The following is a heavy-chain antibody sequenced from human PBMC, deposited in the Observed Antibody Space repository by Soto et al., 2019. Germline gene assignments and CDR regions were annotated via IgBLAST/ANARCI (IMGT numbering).Heavy chain of an antibody. CDR3: ARDRAYCGGDCSRTDAFDI. Sequence: ASVKVSCKASGYTFTGYYMHWVRQAPGQGLEWMGRINPNSGGTNYAQKFQGWVTMTRDTSISTAYMELSSLRSEDTAVYYCARDRAYCGGDCSRTDAFDIWGQGTMVTVS. CDR2: INPNSGGT. CDR1: GYTFTGYY. J-gene: IGHJ3*02. V-gene: IGHV1-2*04. D-gene: IGHD2-21*02.